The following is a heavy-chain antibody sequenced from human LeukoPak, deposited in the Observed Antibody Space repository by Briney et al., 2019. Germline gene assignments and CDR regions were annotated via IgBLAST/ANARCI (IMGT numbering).Heavy chain of an antibody. CDR3: ARRIMITFGGVIAQDY. V-gene: IGHV4-39*01. CDR1: GGSISSSSYY. J-gene: IGHJ4*02. D-gene: IGHD3-16*02. CDR2: IYYSGST. Sequence: PSETLSLTCTVSGGSISSSSYYWGWIRQPPGKGLEWIGSIYYSGSTYYNPSLKSRVTISVDTSKNPFSLKLSSVTAADTAVYYCARRIMITFGGVIAQDYWGQGTLVTVSS.